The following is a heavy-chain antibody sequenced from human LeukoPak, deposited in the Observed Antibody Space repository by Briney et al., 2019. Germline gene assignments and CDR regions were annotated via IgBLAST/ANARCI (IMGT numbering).Heavy chain of an antibody. CDR2: IYYSGST. Sequence: SETLSLTCTVSGGSISSYYWSWIRQPPGKGLEWIGYIYYSGSTNYNPSLKSRVTISVDTSKNQFSLKLSSVTAADTAVYYCAKDGADVDTAMDWGQGTLVTVSS. CDR3: AKDGADVDTAMD. V-gene: IGHV4-59*01. CDR1: GGSISSYY. D-gene: IGHD5-18*01. J-gene: IGHJ4*02.